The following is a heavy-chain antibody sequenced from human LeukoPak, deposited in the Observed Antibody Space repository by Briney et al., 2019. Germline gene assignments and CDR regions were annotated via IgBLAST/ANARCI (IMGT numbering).Heavy chain of an antibody. CDR3: AKDRSIGTYYTFDH. CDR2: INGGGGST. Sequence: GGSLRLSCAASGFTFSSYAMSWVRQAPGKGLDWVSSINGGGGSTYYADSVKGRFTVSRDNSKNSLYLQMNSLTAADTAVYYCAKDRSIGTYYTFDHWGQGTLVTVSS. V-gene: IGHV3-23*01. CDR1: GFTFSSYA. J-gene: IGHJ4*02. D-gene: IGHD1-26*01.